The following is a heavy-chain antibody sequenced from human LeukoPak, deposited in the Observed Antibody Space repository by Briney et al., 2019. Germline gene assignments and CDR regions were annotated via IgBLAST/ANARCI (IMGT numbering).Heavy chain of an antibody. J-gene: IGHJ4*02. D-gene: IGHD6-19*01. CDR2: IKSKIDGGPT. Sequence: GGSLRLSCAASGFTFSSYGMHWVRQAPGKGLEWVGRIKSKIDGGPTDYAAPVKGRFTISRDDSKNTLYLQMNNLKNEDTAMYYCNTWLVGSSRETFDYWGPGTLVTVSS. CDR1: GFTFSSYG. V-gene: IGHV3-15*01. CDR3: NTWLVGSSRETFDY.